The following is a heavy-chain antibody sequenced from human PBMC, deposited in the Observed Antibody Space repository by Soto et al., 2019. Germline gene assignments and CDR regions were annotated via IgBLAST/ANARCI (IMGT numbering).Heavy chain of an antibody. D-gene: IGHD2-2*01. Sequence: QVQLVESGGGVVQPGRSLRLSCAASGFTFSSYGMHWVRQAPGKGLEWVAVISYDGSNKYYADSVKGRFTISRDNSKNTLYLQMNSRRAEDTAVYYCAKDLGYWISTSCYGGFDYWGQGTLVTVSS. J-gene: IGHJ4*02. CDR3: AKDLGYWISTSCYGGFDY. CDR2: ISYDGSNK. CDR1: GFTFSSYG. V-gene: IGHV3-30*18.